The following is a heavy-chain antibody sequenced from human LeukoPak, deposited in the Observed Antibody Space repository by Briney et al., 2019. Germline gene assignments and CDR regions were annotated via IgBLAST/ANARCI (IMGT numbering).Heavy chain of an antibody. J-gene: IGHJ6*03. CDR1: GGSISSGDYY. CDR3: AGFAAGGSYYYYMDV. Sequence: LSLTCTVSGGSISSGDYYWSWIRQPPGKGLEWVSNIGTSSTTIYYADSVKGRFTISRDNAKNSLYLQMNSLRADDTAVYYCAGFAAGGSYYYYMDVWGKGTTVTVSS. CDR2: IGTSSTTI. D-gene: IGHD3-10*01. V-gene: IGHV3-11*04.